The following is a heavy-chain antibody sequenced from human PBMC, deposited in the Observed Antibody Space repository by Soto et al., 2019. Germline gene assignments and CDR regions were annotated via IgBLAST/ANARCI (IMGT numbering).Heavy chain of an antibody. CDR3: ATIPIVGTKPYYFNS. CDR2: IYYSGST. CDR1: GGSFDITSSY. D-gene: IGHD1-1*01. V-gene: IGHV4-39*05. Sequence: LQLQESGPGLVKPSETPSLTCTVSGGSFDITSSYWAWVRQPPGKGLEWIAYIYYSGSTYYNPSLKSRITISVDTSTNQLSLRLSSVTAADTAVYYCATIPIVGTKPYYFNSWGQGTLVTVSS. J-gene: IGHJ4*02.